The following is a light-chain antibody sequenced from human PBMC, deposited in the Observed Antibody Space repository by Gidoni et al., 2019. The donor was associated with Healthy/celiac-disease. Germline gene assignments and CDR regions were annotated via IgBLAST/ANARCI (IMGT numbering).Light chain of an antibody. J-gene: IGLJ1*01. CDR3: SSYTSSSIDV. CDR2: DVS. CDR1: SSDVGGYNY. V-gene: IGLV2-14*01. Sequence: QSALTQPASVSGSPGRSITISCTGPSSDVGGYNYVPWYQQHPGKAPNLMIYDVSNRSSGVSNRFAGSKSGNTSSLTISGLQAEDESDYYCSSYTSSSIDVFGTGTKVTVL.